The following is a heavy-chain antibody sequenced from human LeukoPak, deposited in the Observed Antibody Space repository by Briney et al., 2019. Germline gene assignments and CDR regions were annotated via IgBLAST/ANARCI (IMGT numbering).Heavy chain of an antibody. CDR2: ISGSGDST. Sequence: GGSLRLSCAASGFTFSNYAMNWVRQTPGKGLEWVSIISGSGDSTYYADSVKGRFTISRDNSKNTLYLQMISLRAEDTGVYYCAKIPQVSTTSVPNFDYWGQGTLVTVSS. CDR3: AKIPQVSTTSVPNFDY. J-gene: IGHJ4*02. D-gene: IGHD2/OR15-2a*01. CDR1: GFTFSNYA. V-gene: IGHV3-23*01.